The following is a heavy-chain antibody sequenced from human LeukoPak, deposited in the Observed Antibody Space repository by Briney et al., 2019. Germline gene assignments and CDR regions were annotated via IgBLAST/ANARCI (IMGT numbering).Heavy chain of an antibody. CDR2: MNPNSGNT. Sequence: ASVKVSCKASGYTFTSYDINWVRQATGQGLEWMGWMNPNSGNTGYAQKFQGRVTITADKSTSTAYMELSSLRSEDTAVYYCARGGYYDSSGYLDYWGQGTLVTVSS. J-gene: IGHJ4*02. V-gene: IGHV1-8*01. CDR1: GYTFTSYD. CDR3: ARGGYYDSSGYLDY. D-gene: IGHD3-22*01.